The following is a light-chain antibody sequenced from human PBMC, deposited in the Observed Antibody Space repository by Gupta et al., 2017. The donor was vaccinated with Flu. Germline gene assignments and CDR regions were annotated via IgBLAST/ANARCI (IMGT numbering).Light chain of an antibody. Sequence: VTLGKPASSAGSARQSLGYSDGNTYLNWFQQRPGQSPRRLIYKVSNRDSGVPDRFSGSGSGTDFTLKISRVEAEDVGVYYCRQGKHWPWTFGQGTKVEIK. CDR1: QSLGYSDGNTY. CDR2: KVS. V-gene: IGKV2-30*01. J-gene: IGKJ1*01. CDR3: RQGKHWPWT.